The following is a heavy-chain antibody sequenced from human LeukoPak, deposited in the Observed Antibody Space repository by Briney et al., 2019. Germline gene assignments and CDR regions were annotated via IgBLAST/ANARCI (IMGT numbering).Heavy chain of an antibody. CDR3: ARGTLYRGWSYYLDF. CDR2: VYYSGTT. D-gene: IGHD6-19*01. Sequence: SETLSLTCTVSGDSISSYYWNWIRQPPGKALEWIGSVYYSGTTSYNPSLKSRVTISVDMSKNHFSLRLRSVTAADTAMYYCARGTLYRGWSYYLDFWGQGSQVTVSS. V-gene: IGHV4-59*12. J-gene: IGHJ4*02. CDR1: GDSISSYY.